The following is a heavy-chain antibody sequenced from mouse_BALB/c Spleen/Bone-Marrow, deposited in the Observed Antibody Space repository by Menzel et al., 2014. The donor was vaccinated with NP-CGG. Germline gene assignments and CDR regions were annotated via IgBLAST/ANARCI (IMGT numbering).Heavy chain of an antibody. CDR3: AREGRSHFDH. V-gene: IGHV1-12*01. CDR1: GYTFTSYN. Sequence: QVQLQQSGAELVKPGASMKMSCKASGYTFTSYNLHWIKQTPGQGLEWIGAIYPGSGDTSYNQRFKGKATLTTDKSSNTAYMQLSSLTSEDSAVYYCAREGRSHFDHWGQGSTLTVSS. J-gene: IGHJ2*01. CDR2: IYPGSGDT.